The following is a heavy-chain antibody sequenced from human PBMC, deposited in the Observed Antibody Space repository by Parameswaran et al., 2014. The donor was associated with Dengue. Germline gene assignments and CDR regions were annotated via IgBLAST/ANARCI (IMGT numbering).Heavy chain of an antibody. Sequence: RWIRQPPGKGLEWVSGINWNGGSTGYADSVKGRFTISRDNAKNSLYLQMNSLRAEDTALYHCARDGGGSVIVVVPAAPDYGMDVWGQGTTVTVSS. D-gene: IGHD2-2*01. CDR3: ARDGGGSVIVVVPAAPDYGMDV. J-gene: IGHJ6*02. CDR2: INWNGGST. V-gene: IGHV3-20*01.